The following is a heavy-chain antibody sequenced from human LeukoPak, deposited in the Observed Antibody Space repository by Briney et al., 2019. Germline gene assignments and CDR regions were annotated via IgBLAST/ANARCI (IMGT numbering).Heavy chain of an antibody. V-gene: IGHV3-7*01. J-gene: IGHJ6*02. CDR2: IKQDGSEK. Sequence: QSGGSLRLSCAASGFTFSSYAMSWVRQAPGKGLEWVANIKQDGSEKYYVDSVKGRFTISRDNAKNSLYLQMNSLRAEDTAVYYCARAPMVRAYMDVWGQGTTVTVSS. D-gene: IGHD3-10*01. CDR3: ARAPMVRAYMDV. CDR1: GFTFSSYA.